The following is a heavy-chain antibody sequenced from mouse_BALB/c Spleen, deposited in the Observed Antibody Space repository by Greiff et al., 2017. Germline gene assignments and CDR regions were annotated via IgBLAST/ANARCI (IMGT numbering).Heavy chain of an antibody. CDR3: NARTLDY. CDR2: IDPENGDT. Sequence: EVQLQQSGAELVRSGASVKLSCTASGFNIKDYYMHWVKQRPEQGLEWIGWIDPENGDTEYAPKFQGKATMTADTSSNTAYLQLSSLTSEDTAVYYCNARTLDYWGQGTTLTVSS. CDR1: GFNIKDYY. V-gene: IGHV14-4*02. J-gene: IGHJ2*01.